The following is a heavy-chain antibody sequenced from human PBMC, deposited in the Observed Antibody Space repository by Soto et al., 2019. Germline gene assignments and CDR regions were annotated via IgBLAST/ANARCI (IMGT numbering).Heavy chain of an antibody. Sequence: EVQLLESGGGLVQSGGSLRLSCAASGFTFSSYASGFTFSSYAMSWVRQAPGKGLEWVSAISGSGGSTYYTDSVKGRFTISRDNAKNTLYLQMNSLRAADTAVYYCARDTPHLAACGQWDYWGQGTLVTVSS. CDR2: ISGSGGST. J-gene: IGHJ4*02. CDR1: GFTFSSYASGFTFSSYA. CDR3: ARDTPHLAACGQWDY. D-gene: IGHD6-13*01. V-gene: IGHV3-23*01.